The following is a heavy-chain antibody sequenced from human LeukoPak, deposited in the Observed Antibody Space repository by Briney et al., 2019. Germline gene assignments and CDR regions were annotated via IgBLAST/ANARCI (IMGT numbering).Heavy chain of an antibody. V-gene: IGHV4-39*02. CDR3: ARDRTMVGGVDY. CDR1: GVSISSSSYY. CDR2: IYSSGST. D-gene: IGHD4/OR15-4a*01. J-gene: IGHJ4*02. Sequence: SETLSLTCNVSGVSISSSSYYWGWIRQPPGKGLEWIGSIYSSGSTYYNSSLKSRVTISIDTSKNQVSLKMSSVTAADTAVYYCARDRTMVGGVDYWGQGTLVTVSS.